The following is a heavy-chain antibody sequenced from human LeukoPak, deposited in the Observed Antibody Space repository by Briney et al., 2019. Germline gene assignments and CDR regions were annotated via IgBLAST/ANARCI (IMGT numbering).Heavy chain of an antibody. CDR1: GFTFSSNA. Sequence: GGSLRLSCAASGFTFSSNAMHWVRQAPGKGLEWVAVITYDGSNKYYADFVKGRFTISRDNSKNTLYLQMNSLRAEDTAVYYCARGLLGAPTSYFDYWGQGTLVTVSS. D-gene: IGHD1-26*01. J-gene: IGHJ4*02. CDR3: ARGLLGAPTSYFDY. V-gene: IGHV3-30-3*01. CDR2: ITYDGSNK.